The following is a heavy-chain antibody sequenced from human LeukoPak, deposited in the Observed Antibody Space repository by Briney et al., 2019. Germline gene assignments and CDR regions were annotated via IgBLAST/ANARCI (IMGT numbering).Heavy chain of an antibody. CDR1: GGSISGFY. Sequence: SETLSLTCSVSGGSISGFYWSWIRQPPGKGLEWIGYMYSSGNTNYNPSPKSRVTMSVDTSKNQFSLKLNSVTAADTAVYYCARSSPGYCSGGACPAAMDVWGQGTLVTVSS. CDR2: MYSSGNT. J-gene: IGHJ1*01. V-gene: IGHV4-59*01. D-gene: IGHD2-15*01. CDR3: ARSSPGYCSGGACPAAMDV.